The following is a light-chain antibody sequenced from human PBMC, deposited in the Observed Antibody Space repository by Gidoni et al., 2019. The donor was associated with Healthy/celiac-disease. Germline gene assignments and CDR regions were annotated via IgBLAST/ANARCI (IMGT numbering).Light chain of an antibody. CDR1: QSLLHSNGYNY. Sequence: IVMPQSPLSLPVPPGEPASISCRSSQSLLHSNGYNYLDWYLQKPGQSPQLLIYLGSNRASGVPDRFSGSGSGTDFTLKISRVEAEDVGVYYCMQALQTPLTFXGXTKVEIK. J-gene: IGKJ4*01. V-gene: IGKV2-28*01. CDR3: MQALQTPLT. CDR2: LGS.